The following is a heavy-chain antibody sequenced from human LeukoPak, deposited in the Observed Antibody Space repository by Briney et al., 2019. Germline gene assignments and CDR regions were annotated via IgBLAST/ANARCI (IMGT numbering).Heavy chain of an antibody. CDR2: ISTSNTI. J-gene: IGHJ4*02. Sequence: GGSLRLSCEVSGFTFSSYSLNWVRQAPGKGLEWLSYISTSNTIYCGDSLKGRFPISRDIAKNSLFLQMNSLRAEDTALYYCARGDHHDDKVVGIDYWGQGTLVSVSS. D-gene: IGHD1-14*01. CDR1: GFTFSSYS. V-gene: IGHV3-48*01. CDR3: ARGDHHDDKVVGIDY.